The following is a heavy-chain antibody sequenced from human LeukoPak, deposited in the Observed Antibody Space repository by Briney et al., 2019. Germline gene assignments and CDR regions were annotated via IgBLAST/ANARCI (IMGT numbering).Heavy chain of an antibody. D-gene: IGHD6-6*01. J-gene: IGHJ6*02. CDR1: GGSISSYY. CDR3: ARHTDSSSLYYYYGMDV. CDR2: IYYSGST. V-gene: IGHV4-59*08. Sequence: SETLSLTCTVSGGSISSYYWSWIRQPPGQGLEWIGYIYYSGSTNYNPSLKSRVTISVDTSRNQFSLKLSSVTAADTAVYYCARHTDSSSLYYYYGMDVWGQGTTVTVSS.